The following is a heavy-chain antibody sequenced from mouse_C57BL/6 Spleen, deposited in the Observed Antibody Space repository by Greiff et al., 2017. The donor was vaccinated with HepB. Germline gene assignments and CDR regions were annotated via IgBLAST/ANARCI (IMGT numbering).Heavy chain of an antibody. Sequence: DVKLQESGPGLVKPSQSLSLTCSVTGYSITSGYYWNWIRQFPGNKLEWMGYISYDGSNNYNPSLKNRISITRDTSKNQFFLKLNSVTTEDTATYYWAREGIITTAFDYWGQGTTLTVSS. V-gene: IGHV3-6*01. CDR1: GYSITSGYY. D-gene: IGHD1-1*01. CDR2: ISYDGSN. J-gene: IGHJ2*01. CDR3: AREGIITTAFDY.